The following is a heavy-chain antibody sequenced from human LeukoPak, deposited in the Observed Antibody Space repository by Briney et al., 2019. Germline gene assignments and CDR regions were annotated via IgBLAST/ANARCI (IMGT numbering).Heavy chain of an antibody. V-gene: IGHV4-59*01. J-gene: IGHJ4*02. CDR2: IYDSGST. D-gene: IGHD6-13*01. CDR3: ARASSSWAFYFDF. Sequence: SSETLSLTCTVSGGSISSYYWSWIRQPPGKGLEWIGYIYDSGSTSYNPSLKSRVTISVDTSKNQFSLKLSSVTAADTAVYYCARASSSWAFYFDFWGQGTLVTVFS. CDR1: GGSISSYY.